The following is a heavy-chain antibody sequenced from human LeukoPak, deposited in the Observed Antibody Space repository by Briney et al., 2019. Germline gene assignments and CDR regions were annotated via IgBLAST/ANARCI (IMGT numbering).Heavy chain of an antibody. CDR3: TTLVEYYYDSSGYPSDY. V-gene: IGHV3-15*01. J-gene: IGHJ4*02. CDR2: IKSKTDGGTT. D-gene: IGHD3-22*01. CDR1: GFTFSNAW. Sequence: GGSLRLSCAASGFTFSNAWMSWVRQAPGKGLEWVGRIKSKTDGGTTDYAAPVKGRFTISRDDSKNTLYLQMNSLKTEDTAVYYCTTLVEYYYDSSGYPSDYWGQGTLVTVSS.